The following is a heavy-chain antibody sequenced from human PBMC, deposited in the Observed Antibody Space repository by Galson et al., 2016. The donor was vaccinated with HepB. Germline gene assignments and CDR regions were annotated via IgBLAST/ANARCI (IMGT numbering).Heavy chain of an antibody. J-gene: IGHJ6*02. D-gene: IGHD6-19*01. CDR3: ARDDSGGWYGFHYGMNV. Sequence: TLSLTCTVSGASISGYYLSWIRQPPGKGLEWIGYIYYSGRTNYNPSLKSRVTISVDTSKNQFSLKLSSVTAADTAVYYCARDDSGGWYGFHYGMNVWGQGTTVTVSS. CDR1: GASISGYY. CDR2: IYYSGRT. V-gene: IGHV4-59*01.